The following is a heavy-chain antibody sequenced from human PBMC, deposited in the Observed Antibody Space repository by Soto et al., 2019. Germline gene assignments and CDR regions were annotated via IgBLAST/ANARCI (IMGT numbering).Heavy chain of an antibody. CDR2: ISGSGANT. J-gene: IGHJ5*02. CDR1: GFTFSDYA. CDR3: ANGRFLEWVLPENWFDP. D-gene: IGHD3-3*01. V-gene: IGHV3-23*01. Sequence: GGSLRLSCAAAGFTFSDYAMNWVRQAPGKGLEWVSAISGSGANTYYADSVKGRFTITRDNSKNMLYLQMNRLRDEDTAVYYCANGRFLEWVLPENWFDPWGQGTLVTVSS.